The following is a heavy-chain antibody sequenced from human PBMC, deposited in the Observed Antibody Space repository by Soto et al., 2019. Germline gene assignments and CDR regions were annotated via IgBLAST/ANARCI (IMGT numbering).Heavy chain of an antibody. CDR1: GFSFNTTGVG. CDR2: IYWDDDK. Sequence: QITLKESGPTLVKPTQTLTLTCTFSGFSFNTTGVGVGWIRQPPGKALEWLAIIYWDDDKRYSPSLKSRLTITKDPSQNQVVLTVTNMDPVDTATYFCAHRAVLCSGGTCYSHPFDSWGQGTLVTVSS. V-gene: IGHV2-5*02. D-gene: IGHD2-15*01. J-gene: IGHJ4*02. CDR3: AHRAVLCSGGTCYSHPFDS.